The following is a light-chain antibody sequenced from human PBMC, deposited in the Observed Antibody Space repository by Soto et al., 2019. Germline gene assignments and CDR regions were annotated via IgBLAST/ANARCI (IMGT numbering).Light chain of an antibody. CDR2: AAS. J-gene: IGKJ2*01. CDR3: QQRSYYPRT. CDR1: QDVSSY. V-gene: IGKV1-9*01. Sequence: IQMTQSPSSLSATVGDRVTITCRASQDVSSYLVWYQQKPGKAPELLLYAASTLQSGVPLRFSGSGSGTEFTPTISSLQHEDFATYYCQQRSYYPRTFGQGTKLEIK.